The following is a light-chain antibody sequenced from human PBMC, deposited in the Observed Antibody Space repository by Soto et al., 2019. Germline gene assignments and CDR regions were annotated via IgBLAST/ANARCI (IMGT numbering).Light chain of an antibody. CDR1: QSVSSN. Sequence: EIVMTQSPATLSVSPGERATLSCRASQSVSSNLAWYQQKPGQAPRLLIYGASTRATGIPARFSGSRSGTDFTLTISSLQSEDFAVYYCQQYNNWPYTFGQGTQLEIK. V-gene: IGKV3-15*01. CDR3: QQYNNWPYT. CDR2: GAS. J-gene: IGKJ2*01.